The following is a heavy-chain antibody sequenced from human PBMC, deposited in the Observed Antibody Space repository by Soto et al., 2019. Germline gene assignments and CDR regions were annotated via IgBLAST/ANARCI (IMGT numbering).Heavy chain of an antibody. V-gene: IGHV1-46*01. CDR3: ARAMLPGIAVAGFYYYYGMDV. CDR2: INPSGGST. Sequence: ASVKVSCKASGYTFTSYYMHWVRQAPGQGLEWMGIINPSGGSTSYAQKFQDRVTMTRDTSTSTVYMELSSLRSEDTAVYYCARAMLPGIAVAGFYYYYGMDVWGQGTTVTVSS. D-gene: IGHD6-19*01. J-gene: IGHJ6*02. CDR1: GYTFTSYY.